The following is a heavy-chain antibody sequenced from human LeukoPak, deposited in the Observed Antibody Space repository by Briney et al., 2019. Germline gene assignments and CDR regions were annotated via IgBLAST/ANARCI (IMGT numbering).Heavy chain of an antibody. J-gene: IGHJ3*02. CDR1: GASISDYY. CDR3: ARNYPPMDYYDSSGYYYDAFDI. D-gene: IGHD3-22*01. V-gene: IGHV4-4*07. CDR2: IDTSGST. Sequence: PSETLSLTCIASGASISDYYWSWIRQPAGKGLEWIGRIDTSGSTNYKPSLKSRLTMSVDTSKRQFSLRLTSVTAADTAVYYCARNYPPMDYYDSSGYYYDAFDIWGQGTMVTVSS.